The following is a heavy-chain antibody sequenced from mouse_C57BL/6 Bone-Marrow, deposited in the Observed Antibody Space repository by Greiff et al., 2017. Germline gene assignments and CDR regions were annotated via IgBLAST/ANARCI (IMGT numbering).Heavy chain of an antibody. CDR2: IYPGDGDT. CDR3: ASRGDYDDAMDY. V-gene: IGHV1-82*01. D-gene: IGHD2-4*01. CDR1: GYAFSSSW. J-gene: IGHJ4*01. Sequence: QVQLQQSGPELVKPGASVKISCKASGYAFSSSWMNWVKQRPGKGLEWIGRIYPGDGDTNYNGKFKGKATLTADKSSSTAYMQLSSLTSEDSAVYFCASRGDYDDAMDYWGQGTSVTVSS.